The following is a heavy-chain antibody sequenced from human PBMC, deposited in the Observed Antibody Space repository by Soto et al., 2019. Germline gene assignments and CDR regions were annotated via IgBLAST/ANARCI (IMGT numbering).Heavy chain of an antibody. V-gene: IGHV3-53*01. J-gene: IGHJ4*02. CDR2: LYSGGSS. CDR3: AHSSGHHYYFDS. Sequence: EQLVESGGGLIQPGGSLRISCAFSGLTVSRNYMSWVRQAPGKGLDWVSVLYSGGSSSYAESVKGRFTISRDSSKNILFLQINSLRPEDTAIYYCAHSSGHHYYFDSWGQGTLVTVSS. CDR1: GLTVSRNY. D-gene: IGHD3-22*01.